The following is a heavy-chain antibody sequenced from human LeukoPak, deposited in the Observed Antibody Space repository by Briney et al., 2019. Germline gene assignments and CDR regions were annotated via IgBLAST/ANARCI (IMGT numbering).Heavy chain of an antibody. J-gene: IGHJ4*02. CDR1: GDSISSSSYY. V-gene: IGHV4-39*01. D-gene: IGHD5-24*01. CDR2: IYYSGST. Sequence: SVTLSLTCTVSGDSISSSSYYWGWIRQPPGKGLEWIGSIYYSGSTYYNPSLKSRVTISVDTSKNQFSLKLSSVTAADTAVYYCARRRDGYQLFDDWGQGTLVTVSS. CDR3: ARRRDGYQLFDD.